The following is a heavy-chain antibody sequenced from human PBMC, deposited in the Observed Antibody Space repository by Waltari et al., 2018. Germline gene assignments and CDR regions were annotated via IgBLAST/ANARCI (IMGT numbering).Heavy chain of an antibody. CDR3: AREAAAANNWFDP. V-gene: IGHV4-31*03. Sequence: QVQLQESGPGLVTPSQTLSLTCTVSGGSISSGGYYWSWIRQHPGTGLEWIGYIYYSGSTYYNPSLKSRVTISVDTSKNQFSLKLSSVTAADTAVYYCAREAAAANNWFDPWGQGTLVTVSS. J-gene: IGHJ5*02. CDR1: GGSISSGGYY. D-gene: IGHD6-13*01. CDR2: IYYSGST.